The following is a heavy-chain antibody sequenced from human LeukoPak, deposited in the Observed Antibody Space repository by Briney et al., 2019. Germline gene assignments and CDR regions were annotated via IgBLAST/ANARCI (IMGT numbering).Heavy chain of an antibody. CDR1: GFTFSSYG. CDR3: ARSGDSSGYYYDVSAEYFQH. J-gene: IGHJ1*01. Sequence: GGSLRPSCAASGFTFSSYGMHWVRQAPGKGLEWVALIWYDGTNKFYADSVKGRFTISRDNSKNTLYLQMNSLRAEDTAVYHCARSGDSSGYYYDVSAEYFQHWGQGTLVTVSS. D-gene: IGHD3-22*01. CDR2: IWYDGTNK. V-gene: IGHV3-33*01.